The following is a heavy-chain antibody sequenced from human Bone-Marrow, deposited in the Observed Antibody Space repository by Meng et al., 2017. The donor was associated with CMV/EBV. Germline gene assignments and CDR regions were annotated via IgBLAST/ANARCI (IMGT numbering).Heavy chain of an antibody. D-gene: IGHD1/OR15-1a*01. V-gene: IGHV1-2*02. CDR1: GYTFTGYY. CDR3: ARGPGQGEQGFDY. CDR2: INPNSGGT. Sequence: ASVKVSCKASGYTFTGYYMHWVRQAPGQGLEWMGWINPNSGGTHYAQKFQGRVTMTRDTSISRAYMELSRLRSDGTAVDYCARGPGQGEQGFDYWGPGTLVTVSS. J-gene: IGHJ4*02.